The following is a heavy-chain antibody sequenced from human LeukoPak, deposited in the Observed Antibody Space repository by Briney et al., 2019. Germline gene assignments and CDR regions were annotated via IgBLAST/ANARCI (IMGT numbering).Heavy chain of an antibody. CDR2: INWNGGST. D-gene: IGHD1-26*01. Sequence: AGSLRLSCAASGFTFDDYGMSWVRQAPGKGLEWVSGINWNGGSTGYADSVKGRFTISRDNAKNSLYLQMNSLRVEDTALYYCARDTSGTIDYWGQGTLVTVSS. V-gene: IGHV3-20*04. CDR3: ARDTSGTIDY. CDR1: GFTFDDYG. J-gene: IGHJ4*02.